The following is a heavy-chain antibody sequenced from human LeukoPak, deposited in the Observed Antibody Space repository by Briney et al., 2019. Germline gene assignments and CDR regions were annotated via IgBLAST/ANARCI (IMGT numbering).Heavy chain of an antibody. V-gene: IGHV3-7*03. D-gene: IGHD3-16*01. CDR2: INHNGNVN. J-gene: IGHJ6*02. Sequence: GGSLRLTCAAPGFTFSSYWMNGARQAPGKGLEWVASINHNGNVNYYVDSVKGRFTISRDNAKNSLYLQMSNLRAEDTAVYFCARGGGLDVWGQGATVTVSS. CDR3: ARGGGLDV. CDR1: GFTFSSYW.